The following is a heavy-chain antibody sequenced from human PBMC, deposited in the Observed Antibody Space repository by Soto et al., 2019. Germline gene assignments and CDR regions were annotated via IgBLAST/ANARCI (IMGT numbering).Heavy chain of an antibody. V-gene: IGHV3-23*01. CDR2: ISGSAGST. J-gene: IGHJ6*02. CDR1: GFTFSNYA. Sequence: EVQLLESGGGLVQPGGSLRLSCAASGFTFSNYAMSWVRQARGKGLEWVSSISGSAGSTFYADSVKGRFIISRDNSKNTLYVQMNSLRAEDTAVYYCAKDNRLYDYESSGSYGMDVWGQGTTVTVSS. D-gene: IGHD3-22*01. CDR3: AKDNRLYDYESSGSYGMDV.